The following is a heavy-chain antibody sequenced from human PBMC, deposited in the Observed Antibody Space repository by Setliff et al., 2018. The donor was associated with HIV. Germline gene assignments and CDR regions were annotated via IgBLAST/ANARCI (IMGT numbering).Heavy chain of an antibody. Sequence: SETLSLTCTVSGGSISSYYWSWIRQPAGKRLEFVGRISAAGTINYNPSLRSRVTLSVDTSENQFSLTVNSVTAADTAMYFCARDEGRATGSWWDQSASWYLDYWGHGILVTVSS. J-gene: IGHJ4*01. CDR2: ISAAGTI. CDR1: GGSISSYY. V-gene: IGHV4-4*07. D-gene: IGHD6-13*01. CDR3: ARDEGRATGSWWDQSASWYLDY.